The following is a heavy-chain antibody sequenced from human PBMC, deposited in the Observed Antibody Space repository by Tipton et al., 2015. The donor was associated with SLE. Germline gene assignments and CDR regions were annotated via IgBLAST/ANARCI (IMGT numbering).Heavy chain of an antibody. J-gene: IGHJ4*02. D-gene: IGHD3-3*01. V-gene: IGHV1-69*01. Sequence: QLVQSGAEVKKPGSSVKVSCKASGGTFSSYAISWVRQAPGQGLEWMGGNIPILGTANYAQKFQGRVTITADESTSTAYMVLSSLISEDTAVYYCASYDFWSGCNPHLGQGTLVNVSS. CDR3: ASYDFWSGCNPH. CDR2: NIPILGTA. CDR1: GGTFSSYA.